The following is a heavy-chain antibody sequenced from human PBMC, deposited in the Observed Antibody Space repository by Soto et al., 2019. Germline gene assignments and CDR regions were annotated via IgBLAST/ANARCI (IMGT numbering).Heavy chain of an antibody. V-gene: IGHV3-23*01. Sequence: GGSLRLSCAASGFTFSSCAMSWVRQAPGMGLEWVSVISGDGGTRDYADAVKGRFTISRDNSGNTLYLRMNSLRADDTAVYYCAKSNGDSSSSDSRAVQYWGQGTMVTVYS. CDR1: GFTFSSCA. D-gene: IGHD6-6*01. CDR2: ISGDGGTR. CDR3: AKSNGDSSSSDSRAVQY. J-gene: IGHJ4*02.